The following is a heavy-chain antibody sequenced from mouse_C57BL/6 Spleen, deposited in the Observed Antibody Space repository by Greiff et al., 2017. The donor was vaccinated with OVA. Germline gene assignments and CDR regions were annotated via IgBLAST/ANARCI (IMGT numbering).Heavy chain of an antibody. Sequence: VKLVESGPGLVAPSQSLTITCTVSGFSLTSYGVHWVRQPPGKGLEWLVVIWSDGSTTYNSALKSRLSISKDNSKSQVFLKMNSLQTDDTAMYYCARHSNYYYAMDYWGQGTSVTVSS. J-gene: IGHJ4*01. D-gene: IGHD2-5*01. CDR2: IWSDGST. CDR3: ARHSNYYYAMDY. CDR1: GFSLTSYG. V-gene: IGHV2-6-1*01.